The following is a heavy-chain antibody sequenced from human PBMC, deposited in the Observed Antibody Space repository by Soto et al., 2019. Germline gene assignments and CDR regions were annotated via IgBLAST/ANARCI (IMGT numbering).Heavy chain of an antibody. D-gene: IGHD3-22*01. Sequence: GASVKVSCTASGCAFSSYAITWVRHAPGQGLEWMGGIIPIFGTANYAQKFQGRVTITADESTSTAYMELSSLRSEDLALYYCARDSYYYSSGYYSWFDPWGQGTLVTVSS. CDR2: IIPIFGTA. V-gene: IGHV1-69*13. J-gene: IGHJ5*02. CDR1: GCAFSSYA. CDR3: ARDSYYYSSGYYSWFDP.